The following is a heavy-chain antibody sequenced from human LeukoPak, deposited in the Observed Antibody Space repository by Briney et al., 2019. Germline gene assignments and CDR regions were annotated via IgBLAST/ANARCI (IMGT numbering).Heavy chain of an antibody. CDR3: ARFRPTYGAFDY. Sequence: PSETLSLTCTVSGGSISSYYWSWIRQPPGKGLEWIGYIYYSGSTNYNPSLKSRVTISVDTSKNQFSLKLSSVTAADTAVYYCARFRPTYGAFDYWGQGTLVTVS. V-gene: IGHV4-59*01. D-gene: IGHD3-10*01. J-gene: IGHJ4*02. CDR2: IYYSGST. CDR1: GGSISSYY.